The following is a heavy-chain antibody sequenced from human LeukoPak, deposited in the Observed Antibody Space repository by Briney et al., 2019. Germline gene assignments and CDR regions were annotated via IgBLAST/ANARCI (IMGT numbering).Heavy chain of an antibody. CDR1: GYTFTSYG. Sequence: ASVNVSCKASGYTFTSYGISWVRQAAGQGLEGMGWISAYNDNTNYAQKFQGRVTMTRDTSISTAYMELSRLRSDDTAVYYCARVHNWNDYFDYWGQGTLVTVSS. J-gene: IGHJ4*02. CDR2: ISAYNDNT. CDR3: ARVHNWNDYFDY. D-gene: IGHD1-20*01. V-gene: IGHV1-18*01.